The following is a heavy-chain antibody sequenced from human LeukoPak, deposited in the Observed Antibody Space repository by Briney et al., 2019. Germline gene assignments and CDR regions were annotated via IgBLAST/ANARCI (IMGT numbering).Heavy chain of an antibody. Sequence: GGSLRLSCAASGFTVSSNYMSWVRQAPGKGLEWVSVIYSGGSTYYADSVKGRFTISRDNSKNTLYLQMNSLRAEDTAVYYCARDISSGWLTVDYWGQGTLVTVSS. D-gene: IGHD6-19*01. CDR1: GFTVSSNY. V-gene: IGHV3-66*01. CDR3: ARDISSGWLTVDY. CDR2: IYSGGST. J-gene: IGHJ4*02.